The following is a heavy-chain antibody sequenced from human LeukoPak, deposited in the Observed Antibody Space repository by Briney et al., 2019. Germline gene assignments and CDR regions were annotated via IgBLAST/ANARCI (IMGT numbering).Heavy chain of an antibody. V-gene: IGHV3-48*03. D-gene: IGHD3-22*01. Sequence: PGGSLRLSCAASGFTFSSYEMNWVRQAPGKGLEWVSYISSSGSTIYYADSVKGRFTISRDDAKNSLYLQLNSLRAEDTALYYCARVQQYDKFDYWGQGTLVTVSS. CDR2: ISSSGSTI. J-gene: IGHJ4*02. CDR1: GFTFSSYE. CDR3: ARVQQYDKFDY.